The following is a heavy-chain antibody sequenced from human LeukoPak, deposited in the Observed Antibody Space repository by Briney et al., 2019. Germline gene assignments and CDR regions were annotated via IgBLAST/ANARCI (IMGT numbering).Heavy chain of an antibody. CDR2: ISGSGGST. D-gene: IGHD2-2*01. J-gene: IGHJ6*04. Sequence: GGSLRLSCAASGFTFSSYAMSWVRQAPGKGLDWVSAISGSGGSTYYADSVKGRFTISRDNSRNTLYLQMNSLRADDTAVYYCAKGPLGYCSSTSCQESDYYYALDVWGKGTTVTVSS. CDR1: GFTFSSYA. CDR3: AKGPLGYCSSTSCQESDYYYALDV. V-gene: IGHV3-23*01.